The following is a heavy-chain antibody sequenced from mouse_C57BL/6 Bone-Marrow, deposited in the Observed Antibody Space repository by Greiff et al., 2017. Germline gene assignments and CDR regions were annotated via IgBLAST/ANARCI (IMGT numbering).Heavy chain of an antibody. Sequence: QVQLQQSGAELARPGASVKLSCKASGYTFTSYGISWVKQRTGQGLEWIGEIYPRSGNTYYNEKFKGKATLTADKSSSTAYMELRSVTSEDSAVYFCAEGGLPYWGQGTTLTVSS. D-gene: IGHD6-2*01. CDR1: GYTFTSYG. CDR2: IYPRSGNT. J-gene: IGHJ2*01. CDR3: AEGGLPY. V-gene: IGHV1-81*01.